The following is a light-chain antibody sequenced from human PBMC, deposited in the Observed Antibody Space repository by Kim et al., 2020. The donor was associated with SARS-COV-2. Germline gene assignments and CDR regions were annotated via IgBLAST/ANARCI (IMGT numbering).Light chain of an antibody. J-gene: IGKJ4*01. Sequence: ASKGDRVTITWRASQGIANYLAWYQQKPGTAPKLLIYAASTLQSGVPSRFSGSGSGTDFTLTISSLQSEDFATYYCQQYYGYPLTFGGGTKVDIK. CDR1: QGIANY. CDR2: AAS. V-gene: IGKV1-8*01. CDR3: QQYYGYPLT.